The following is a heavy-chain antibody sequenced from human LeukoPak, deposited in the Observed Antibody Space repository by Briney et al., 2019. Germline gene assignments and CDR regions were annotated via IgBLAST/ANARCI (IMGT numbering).Heavy chain of an antibody. J-gene: IGHJ4*02. Sequence: PSETLSLTCTVSGDSLSTSYWSWVRQPAGKGLEWIGRIYTSGYTNYNPSLRSRVTMSVDTSKNQFSLKLTSVTDADAAVYYCARDCRGGNCYSGVIDYWGQGTQVIVSS. D-gene: IGHD2-15*01. CDR1: GDSLSTSY. CDR2: IYTSGYT. CDR3: ARDCRGGNCYSGVIDY. V-gene: IGHV4-4*07.